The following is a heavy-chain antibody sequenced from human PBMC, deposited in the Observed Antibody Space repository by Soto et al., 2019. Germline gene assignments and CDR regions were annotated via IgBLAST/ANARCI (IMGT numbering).Heavy chain of an antibody. CDR3: ARARVGGSLSDY. CDR1: GGSISSSTW. Sequence: QVQLQESGPGLVKPSGTLSLTCAVSGGSISSSTWWIWVRQPPGKGLECIGEIYHRGSTNYNPSLKSRVTISVDKSKNQFSLKLSSVTAADTAVYFCARARVGGSLSDYCGQGTLVTVSS. V-gene: IGHV4-4*02. J-gene: IGHJ4*02. CDR2: IYHRGST. D-gene: IGHD1-26*01.